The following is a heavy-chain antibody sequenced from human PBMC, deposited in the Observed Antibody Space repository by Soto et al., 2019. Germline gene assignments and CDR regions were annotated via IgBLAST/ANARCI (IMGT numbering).Heavy chain of an antibody. CDR3: AKDLYYYRSSLDDY. V-gene: IGHV3-30*18. D-gene: IGHD3-22*01. CDR1: GFTFSSYA. CDR2: ISNDGSNK. Sequence: PGGSLRLSCAASGFTFSSYAMHWVRQAPGKGLEWVAVISNDGSNKFYADSVKGRFTISRDNARNTLHLQMNTLRAEDTAVYYCAKDLYYYRSSLDDYWGQGTLVTV. J-gene: IGHJ4*02.